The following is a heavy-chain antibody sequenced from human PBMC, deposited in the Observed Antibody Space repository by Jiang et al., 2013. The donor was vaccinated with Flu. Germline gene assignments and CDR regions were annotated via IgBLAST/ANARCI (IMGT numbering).Heavy chain of an antibody. CDR2: IYYSGST. CDR1: GGSISSSSYY. V-gene: IGHV4-39*07. CDR3: ARDLPTYYDFFGPDYYGMDV. D-gene: IGHD3-3*01. Sequence: GPGLVKPSETLSLTCTVSGGSISSSSYYWGWIRQPPGKGLEWIGSIYYSGSTYYNPSLKSRVTISVDTSKNQFSLKLSSVTAADTAVYYCARDLPTYYDFFGPDYYGMDVWGQGTTVTVSS. J-gene: IGHJ6*02.